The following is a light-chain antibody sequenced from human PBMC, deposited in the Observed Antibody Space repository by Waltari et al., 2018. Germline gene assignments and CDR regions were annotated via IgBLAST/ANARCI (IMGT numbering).Light chain of an antibody. J-gene: IGLJ1*01. CDR3: GTWDSTLSTYV. Sequence: QSVLTQPPSVSATTGQTVTISCSVSNSNIGITYVSCYQQYPGTAPKLLIYADNKRPSQIPDRFSGSKSGTSATLGITGLQAGDEADYYCGTWDSTLSTYVYGTGTRLTVL. CDR1: NSNIGITY. V-gene: IGLV1-51*01. CDR2: ADN.